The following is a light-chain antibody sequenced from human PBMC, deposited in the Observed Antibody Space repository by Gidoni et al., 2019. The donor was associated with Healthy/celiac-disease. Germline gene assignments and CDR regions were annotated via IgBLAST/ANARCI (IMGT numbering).Light chain of an antibody. CDR2: KAS. CDR1: QSISSR. J-gene: IGKJ1*01. V-gene: IGKV1-5*03. Sequence: DIQMTQSPSTLSASVGDRVTITCRASQSISSRLAWYQQKTGKAPKLLIYKASSLESGVPSRFSGSGSGTEFTLTISSLQPDDFATYYCQQYNSYSPWTFGQGTKVEIK. CDR3: QQYNSYSPWT.